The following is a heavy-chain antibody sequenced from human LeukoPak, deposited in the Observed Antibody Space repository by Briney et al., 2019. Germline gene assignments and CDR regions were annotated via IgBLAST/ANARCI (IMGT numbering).Heavy chain of an antibody. CDR3: ARGLATTPSDY. V-gene: IGHV3-48*03. Sequence: GGSLRLSCAASGFTFSSYEMNWVRQAPGKGLEWVSYISSSGSTIYYADSVKGRFTISRDNVKNSLYLQMNSLRAEDTAVYYCARGLATTPSDYWGQGTLVTVSS. D-gene: IGHD5-12*01. CDR2: ISSSGSTI. CDR1: GFTFSSYE. J-gene: IGHJ4*02.